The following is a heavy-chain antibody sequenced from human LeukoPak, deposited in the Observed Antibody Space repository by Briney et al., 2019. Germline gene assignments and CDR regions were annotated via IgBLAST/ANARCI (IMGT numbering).Heavy chain of an antibody. Sequence: GASVKVSCKASGYTFTGYYMHWVRQAPGQGLEWMGWINPNSGGTNYAQKFQGWVTMTRDTSISTAYMELSRLRSDDTAVYYCARGWLGDDSGQDYWGQGTLVTVSS. CDR3: ARGWLGDDSGQDY. D-gene: IGHD6-19*01. CDR1: GYTFTGYY. V-gene: IGHV1-2*04. J-gene: IGHJ4*02. CDR2: INPNSGGT.